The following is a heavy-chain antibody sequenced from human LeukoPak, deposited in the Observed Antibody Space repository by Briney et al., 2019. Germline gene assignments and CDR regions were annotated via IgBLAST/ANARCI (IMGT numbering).Heavy chain of an antibody. CDR3: ARVVVVDADNWFDP. CDR1: GYTFTGYY. D-gene: IGHD2-15*01. J-gene: IGHJ5*02. Sequence: ASVKVSCKASGYTFTGYYMHWVRQAPGQGLEWMGWINPNSGGTNYAQKFQGRVTMTRDTSISTAYMELSRLRSDDTAVYYCARVVVVDADNWFDPWGQGTLVTVSS. CDR2: INPNSGGT. V-gene: IGHV1-2*02.